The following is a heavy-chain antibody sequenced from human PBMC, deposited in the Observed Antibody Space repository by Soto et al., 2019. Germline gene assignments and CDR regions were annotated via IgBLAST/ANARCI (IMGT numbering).Heavy chain of an antibody. CDR3: ARISQRVKPRAMDAFDI. CDR1: GGSISFYF. CDR2: IFTSGGT. J-gene: IGHJ3*02. D-gene: IGHD2-2*01. V-gene: IGHV4-4*07. Sequence: SETLSLTCTVSGGSISFYFWNWVRQPAGKGLEWIGRIFTSGGTNYNPSLKSRVTMSIDTSKSQFSLKLSSVTAADTAVYYCARISQRVKPRAMDAFDIWGQGTVVTVSS.